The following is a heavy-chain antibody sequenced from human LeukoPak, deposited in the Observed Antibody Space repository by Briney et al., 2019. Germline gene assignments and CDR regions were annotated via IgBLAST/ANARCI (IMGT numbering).Heavy chain of an antibody. CDR1: GFTLSSYW. J-gene: IGHJ5*02. CDR2: IWYDGSNK. D-gene: IGHD6-13*01. V-gene: IGHV3-33*08. Sequence: GGSLRLSCAASGFTLSSYWMHWVRQAPGKGLEWVAIIWYDGSNKYYADSVKGRFTISRDNSKNTVYLQMNSLRAEDTAVYFCARGAFAAAGTFDPWGQGTLVTVSS. CDR3: ARGAFAAAGTFDP.